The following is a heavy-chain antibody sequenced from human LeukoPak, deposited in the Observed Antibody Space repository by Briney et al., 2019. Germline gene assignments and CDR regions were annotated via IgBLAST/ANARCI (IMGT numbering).Heavy chain of an antibody. J-gene: IGHJ5*02. D-gene: IGHD6-19*01. CDR1: GFTFSSYD. V-gene: IGHV3-23*01. CDR3: TKDRHSSGWPNWFDP. CDR2: ISGDAVSK. Sequence: PGGSLRLSCRGSGFTFSSYDMSWVRQAPGKGLEWVSSISGDAVSKYYAESVRGRFTISRDNSKDTLYLQMNSLRAEDTALYFCTKDRHSSGWPNWFDPRGQGSLVIVSS.